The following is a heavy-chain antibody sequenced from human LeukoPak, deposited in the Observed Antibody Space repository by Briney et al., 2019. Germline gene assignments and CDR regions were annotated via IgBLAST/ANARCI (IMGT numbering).Heavy chain of an antibody. CDR2: ISYDGSNK. Sequence: PGGSLRLSCAASGFTFSSYGMHWVRQAPGKGLEWVAVISYDGSNKYYADSVKGRFTISRDNSKNTLYLQMNSLRAEDTAVYYCAGGTSTVYYYYGMDVWGQGTTVTVSS. V-gene: IGHV3-30*03. J-gene: IGHJ6*02. CDR1: GFTFSSYG. CDR3: AGGTSTVYYYYGMDV.